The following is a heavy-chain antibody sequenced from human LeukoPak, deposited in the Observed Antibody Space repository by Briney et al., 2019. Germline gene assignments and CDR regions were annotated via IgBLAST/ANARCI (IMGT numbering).Heavy chain of an antibody. D-gene: IGHD2-8*01. CDR2: INPNTGGT. Sequence: ASGKVSCKASGYSFTGNYIHWVRQAPGQGFEWMGWINPNTGGTNYAQKFKGRVLMTRDTSISTAYLELSSLKSDDTAVYYCARVGYCSRGVCYNYDYWGQGAQVTVSS. J-gene: IGHJ4*02. CDR3: ARVGYCSRGVCYNYDY. CDR1: GYSFTGNY. V-gene: IGHV1-2*02.